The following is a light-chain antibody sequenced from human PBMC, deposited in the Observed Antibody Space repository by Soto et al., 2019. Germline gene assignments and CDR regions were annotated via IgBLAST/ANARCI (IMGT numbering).Light chain of an antibody. CDR1: SSDVGAYNF. Sequence: QSGLTQPASVSGSPVQSITISCTGTSSDVGAYNFVSWYQQHPGKVPKLMIFDVSSRPSGVSDRLSCSKSGNTASLTISGLQDEDECDYYCSSSTSRSTHVFGSGTKVTVL. V-gene: IGLV2-14*03. J-gene: IGLJ1*01. CDR3: SSSTSRSTHV. CDR2: DVS.